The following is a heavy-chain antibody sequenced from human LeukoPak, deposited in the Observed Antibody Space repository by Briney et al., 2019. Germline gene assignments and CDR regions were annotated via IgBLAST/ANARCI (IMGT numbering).Heavy chain of an antibody. CDR1: GGSFSGYY. CDR3: ARGVKDYYDSSGYFDY. J-gene: IGHJ4*02. CDR2: INHSGST. V-gene: IGHV4-34*01. Sequence: SETLSLTCAVYGGSFSGYYWSWIRQPPGKGLEWTGEINHSGSTNYNPSLKSRVTISVDTSKNQFSLKLSSVTAADTAVYYCARGVKDYYDSSGYFDYWGQGTLVTVSS. D-gene: IGHD3-22*01.